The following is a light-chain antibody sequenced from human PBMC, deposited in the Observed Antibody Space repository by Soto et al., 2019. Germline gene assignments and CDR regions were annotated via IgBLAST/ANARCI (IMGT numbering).Light chain of an antibody. CDR1: QSLLQSNGYNY. V-gene: IGKV2-28*01. CDR3: LQALQTPRT. J-gene: IGKJ1*01. CDR2: LGS. Sequence: DIVMTQSPLTLPVTPGEPAPISCRSSQSLLQSNGYNYLDWYLQKPGQSPQLLIYLGSTRASGVPDRFSGSGSGTDFTLKISRVEAEDVGVYYCLQALQTPRTFGQGTKVEV.